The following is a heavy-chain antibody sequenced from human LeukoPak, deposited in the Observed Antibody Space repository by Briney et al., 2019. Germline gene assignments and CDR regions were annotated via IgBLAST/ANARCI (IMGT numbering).Heavy chain of an antibody. CDR1: GFTFSSYA. D-gene: IGHD3-3*01. CDR3: AKDSRGGLYDFWSGYPTA. V-gene: IGHV3-23*01. Sequence: GGSLRLSCAASGFTFSSYATSWVRQAPGKGLEWVSAISGSGGSTYYADSVKGRFTISRDNSKNTLYLQMNSLRAEDTAVYYCAKDSRGGLYDFWSGYPTAWGQGTLVTVSS. J-gene: IGHJ5*02. CDR2: ISGSGGST.